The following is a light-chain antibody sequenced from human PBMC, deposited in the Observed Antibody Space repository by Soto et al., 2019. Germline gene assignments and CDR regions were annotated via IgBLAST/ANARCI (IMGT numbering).Light chain of an antibody. CDR3: QSYDRSLSGVV. CDR2: GNS. CDR1: SSNIGAGYD. V-gene: IGLV1-40*01. J-gene: IGLJ2*01. Sequence: QPVLTQPPSVSGAPGQRVTISCTGSSSNIGAGYDVHWYQQLPGTAPKLLIYGNSNRPSGVPDRFSGSKSGTSASLAITGLQAEDEADYYCQSYDRSLSGVVFGGGTKLPS.